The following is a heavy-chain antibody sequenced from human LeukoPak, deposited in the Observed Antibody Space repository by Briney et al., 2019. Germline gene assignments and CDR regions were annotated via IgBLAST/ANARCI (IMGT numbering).Heavy chain of an antibody. Sequence: PSETLSLTCTVSGSSISSRSYYWDWMRQPPGKGLDWIGSIYFSGSTYYDPCLKSRVTISVDTSKNQFSLKLSSVTAADTAVYYCASRTVATTGVYYWGQGSLVTVSS. J-gene: IGHJ4*02. CDR3: ASRTVATTGVYY. D-gene: IGHD5-12*01. CDR2: IYFSGST. CDR1: GSSISSRSYY. V-gene: IGHV4-39*01.